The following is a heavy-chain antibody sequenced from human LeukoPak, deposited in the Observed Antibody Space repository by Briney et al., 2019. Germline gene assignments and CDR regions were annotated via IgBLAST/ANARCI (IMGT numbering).Heavy chain of an antibody. CDR3: ARGIGGYDLDY. V-gene: IGHV4-30-2*01. D-gene: IGHD3-16*01. CDR1: GGSISSGGYS. CDR2: IYHSGST. J-gene: IGHJ4*02. Sequence: KSSETLSLTCAVSGGSISSGGYSWRWIRQPPGKGLEWIGYIYHSGSTYYNPSLKSRVTISVDRSKNQFSLKLSSVTAADTAVYYCARGIGGYDLDYWGQGTLVTVSS.